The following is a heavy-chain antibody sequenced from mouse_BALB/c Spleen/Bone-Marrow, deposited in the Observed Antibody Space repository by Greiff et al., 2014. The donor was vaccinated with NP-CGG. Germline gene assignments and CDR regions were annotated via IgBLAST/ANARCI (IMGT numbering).Heavy chain of an antibody. V-gene: IGHV10-1*02. J-gene: IGHJ4*01. D-gene: IGHD1-1*01. CDR2: IRGKSNNYAT. CDR3: VRYYGSSYYYAMDY. Sequence: EVNLVESGGGLVQPKGSLKLSCAASGFTFNTYAMNWVRQAPGKGLEWAARIRGKSNNYATYYADSVKDRFTISRDDSQSMLYLQMNNLKTEDTAMYYCVRYYGSSYYYAMDYWGQGTSVTVSS. CDR1: GFTFNTYA.